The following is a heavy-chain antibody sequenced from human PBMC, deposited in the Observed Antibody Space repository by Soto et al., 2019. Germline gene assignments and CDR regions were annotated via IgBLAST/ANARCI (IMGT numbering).Heavy chain of an antibody. CDR3: ARESGGATATLDYYYFYMDV. D-gene: IGHD5-12*01. V-gene: IGHV1-2*06. CDR1: GYTFSDYY. Sequence: QVQLVQSGAEVKKPGASVTVSCKPSGYTFSDYYLHWVRQAPGQGPEWMGRINPNSGDTKFAQKFQGRVTMTRDTSVRTAFMELNWLKPDDTAVYYCARESGGATATLDYYYFYMDVWGQGTTVTVSS. CDR2: INPNSGDT. J-gene: IGHJ6*03.